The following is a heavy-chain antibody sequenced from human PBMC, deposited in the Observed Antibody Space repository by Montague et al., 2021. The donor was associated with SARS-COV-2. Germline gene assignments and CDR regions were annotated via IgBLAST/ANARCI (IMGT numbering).Heavy chain of an antibody. Sequence: SETLSLTCTVSGGSISSYCWSWIRQPPGKGLEWIGYIYYSGSTNYNPSLKSRVTISVDTSKNQFSLKLSSVTAADTAVYYCARDSRTDFGWIFPASGSYYYYMDVWGKGTTVTVSS. J-gene: IGHJ6*03. CDR3: ARDSRTDFGWIFPASGSYYYYMDV. V-gene: IGHV4-59*01. CDR2: IYYSGST. D-gene: IGHD3-9*01. CDR1: GGSISSYC.